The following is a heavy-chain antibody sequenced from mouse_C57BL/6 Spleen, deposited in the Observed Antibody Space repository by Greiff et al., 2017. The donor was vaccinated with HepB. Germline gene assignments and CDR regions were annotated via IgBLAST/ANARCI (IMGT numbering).Heavy chain of an antibody. CDR1: GFNIKDDY. D-gene: IGHD2-5*01. V-gene: IGHV14-4*01. CDR3: TLYSNCFAY. CDR2: IDPENGDT. Sequence: VQLQQSGAELVRPGASVKLSCTASGFNIKDDYMHWVKQRPEQGLEWIGWIDPENGDTEYASKFQGKATITADTSSNTAYLQLSSLTSEDTAVYYCTLYSNCFAYWGQGTLVTVSA. J-gene: IGHJ3*01.